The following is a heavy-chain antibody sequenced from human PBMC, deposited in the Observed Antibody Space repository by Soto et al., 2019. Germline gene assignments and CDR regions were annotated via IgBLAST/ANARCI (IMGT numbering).Heavy chain of an antibody. CDR2: INAGNGNT. Sequence: GASAKVGCKASGYTLTSHAMHSVRLAPGQRLELLGWINAGNGNTKYSQKFQGRVTITRDTSASTAYLELSSLRSEDTAVYYCARGPELAYYGIDVWGQGTTVRVSS. J-gene: IGHJ6*02. V-gene: IGHV1-3*01. CDR1: GYTLTSHA. D-gene: IGHD1-1*01. CDR3: ARGPELAYYGIDV.